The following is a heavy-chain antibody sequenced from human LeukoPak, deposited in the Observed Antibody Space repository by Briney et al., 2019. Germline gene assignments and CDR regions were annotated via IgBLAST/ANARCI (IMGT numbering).Heavy chain of an antibody. CDR2: IYHSGST. J-gene: IGHJ6*02. V-gene: IGHV4-4*02. D-gene: IGHD2-15*01. Sequence: PSETLSLTCAVSGGSISSSNWWSWVRQPPGEGLEWIGEIYHSGSTNYNPSLKSRVTISVDKSKNQFSLKLSSVTAADTAVYYCARDKRASYCSGGSCKHYYYYYGMDVWGQGTTVTVSS. CDR1: GGSISSSNW. CDR3: ARDKRASYCSGGSCKHYYYYYGMDV.